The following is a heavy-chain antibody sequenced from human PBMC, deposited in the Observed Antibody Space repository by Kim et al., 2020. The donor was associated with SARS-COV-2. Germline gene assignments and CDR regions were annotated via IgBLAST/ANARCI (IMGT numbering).Heavy chain of an antibody. CDR2: ISAYNGNT. D-gene: IGHD2-2*01. CDR1: GYTFTSYG. CDR3: ARGWWRDIVVVPTAMGSLNCFVP. Sequence: ASVKVSCKASGYTFTSYGITWVRQAPGQGLEWMGWISAYNGNTNYAQKLQGRVTMTTDTSTSTAYMELRSLRSDDTAVYYCARGWWRDIVVVPTAMGSLNCFVPWGHGTLVTVSS. V-gene: IGHV1-18*01. J-gene: IGHJ5*02.